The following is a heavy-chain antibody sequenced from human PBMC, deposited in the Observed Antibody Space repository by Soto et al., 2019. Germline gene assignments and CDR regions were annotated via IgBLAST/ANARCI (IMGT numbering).Heavy chain of an antibody. D-gene: IGHD3-9*01. CDR1: GYTFTSYG. CDR3: ARGILTGYYASYYFDY. J-gene: IGHJ4*02. Sequence: GASVKVSCKASGYTFTSYGISWVRQAPGQGLEWMGWISAYNGNTNYAQKLQGRVTMTTDISTSTAYMELRSLRSDDTAVYYCARGILTGYYASYYFDYWGQGTLVTVSS. CDR2: ISAYNGNT. V-gene: IGHV1-18*01.